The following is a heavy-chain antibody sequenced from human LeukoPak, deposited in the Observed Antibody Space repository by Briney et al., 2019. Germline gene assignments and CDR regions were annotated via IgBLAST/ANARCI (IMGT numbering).Heavy chain of an antibody. CDR1: GFTFSSYE. V-gene: IGHV3-48*03. D-gene: IGHD6-19*01. CDR3: VKERPGGSGWSYYGMDV. CDR2: ISGSGRTM. Sequence: PGGSLRLSCAASGFTFSSYEMNWVRQAPGKGLEWVSYISGSGRTMSYADSVKGRFTISRDNAKNSLYLQMNSLRAEDTALYYCVKERPGGSGWSYYGMDVWGQGTAVTVSS. J-gene: IGHJ6*02.